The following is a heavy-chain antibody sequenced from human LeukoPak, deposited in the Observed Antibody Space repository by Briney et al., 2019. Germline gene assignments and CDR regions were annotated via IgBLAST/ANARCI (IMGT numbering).Heavy chain of an antibody. J-gene: IGHJ4*02. Sequence: GGSLRLSCAASGFTFSSYAMSWVRQAPGKGLEWVSAISGSGGSTYYADSVRGRFTISRDNSKNTLYLQMNSLRAEDTAVYYCAKNKIVVVVAATGFDYWGQGTLVTVSS. CDR3: AKNKIVVVVAATGFDY. CDR1: GFTFSSYA. D-gene: IGHD2-15*01. CDR2: ISGSGGST. V-gene: IGHV3-23*01.